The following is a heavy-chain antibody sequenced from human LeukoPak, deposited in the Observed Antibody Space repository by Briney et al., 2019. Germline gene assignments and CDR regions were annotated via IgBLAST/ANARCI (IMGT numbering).Heavy chain of an antibody. CDR3: ASLPDRNYFYFDK. D-gene: IGHD3-10*01. Sequence: SETLSLTCTVSGASITSDNYYCRWIRQPPGKGLEWVGTKYYSGSTFASPSLGSRVSIFVDRSKTHFSLKLTSVTAADTAVYYCASLPDRNYFYFDKWGQGTLVTVSP. J-gene: IGHJ4*02. CDR1: GASITSDNYY. V-gene: IGHV4-39*02. CDR2: KYYSGST.